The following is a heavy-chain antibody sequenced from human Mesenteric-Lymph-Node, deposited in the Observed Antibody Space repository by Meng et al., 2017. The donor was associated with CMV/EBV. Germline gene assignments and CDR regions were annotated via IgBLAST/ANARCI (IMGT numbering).Heavy chain of an antibody. J-gene: IGHJ4*02. CDR3: ARALKRHYYDTRGYLGLIY. V-gene: IGHV1-2*02. CDR2: INPDSGAT. CDR1: ESTFTAYY. D-gene: IGHD3-22*01. Sequence: ASVQVSCKASESTFTAYYMHWVRQAPGQGLEWMGWINPDSGATNYAQIFQGRVTLTRDTSISTAYMELTSLRSDDTAVYYCARALKRHYYDTRGYLGLIYWGQGTLVTVSS.